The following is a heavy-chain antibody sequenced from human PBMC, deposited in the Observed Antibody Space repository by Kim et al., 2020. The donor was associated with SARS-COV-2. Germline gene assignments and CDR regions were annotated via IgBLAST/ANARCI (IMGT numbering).Heavy chain of an antibody. D-gene: IGHD1-1*01. CDR1: GGSISSSSYY. Sequence: SETLSLTCTVSGGSISSSSYYWGWIRQPPGKGLEWIGSIYYSGSTYYNPSLKSRVTISVDTSKNQFSLKLSSVTAADTAVYYCARIETKGPFDYWGQGTLVTVSS. J-gene: IGHJ4*02. V-gene: IGHV4-39*07. CDR3: ARIETKGPFDY. CDR2: IYYSGST.